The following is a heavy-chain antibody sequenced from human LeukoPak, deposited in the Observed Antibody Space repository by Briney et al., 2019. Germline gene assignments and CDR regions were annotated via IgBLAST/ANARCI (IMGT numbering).Heavy chain of an antibody. D-gene: IGHD1-26*01. CDR2: IHRGGDA. CDR1: GFTVSINY. V-gene: IGHV3-53*01. J-gene: IGHJ2*01. Sequence: GGSLRLSCAASGFTVSINYMSWVRQAPGKGLEWVSTIHRGGDAYYADSVKGRFTISRDSSRNTLFLHMNTLRAEDTAIYYCAKDRTVGASYWYFDLWGRGTLVTVSS. CDR3: AKDRTVGASYWYFDL.